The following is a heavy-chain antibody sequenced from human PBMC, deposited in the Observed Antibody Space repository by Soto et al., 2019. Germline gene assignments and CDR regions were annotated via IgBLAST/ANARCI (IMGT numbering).Heavy chain of an antibody. D-gene: IGHD2-15*01. J-gene: IGHJ4*02. V-gene: IGHV1-18*01. Sequence: ASVKVSCKASGYAFTSYGISWVRQAPGQGLEWMGWISAYNGNTNYAQKLQGRVTMTTDTSTSTAYMELRSLRSDDTAVYYCARSYCSGGSCSKPKYYFDYWGQGTLVTVSS. CDR3: ARSYCSGGSCSKPKYYFDY. CDR1: GYAFTSYG. CDR2: ISAYNGNT.